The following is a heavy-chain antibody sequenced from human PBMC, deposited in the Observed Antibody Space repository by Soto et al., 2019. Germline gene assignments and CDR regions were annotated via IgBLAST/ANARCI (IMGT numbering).Heavy chain of an antibody. V-gene: IGHV4-39*01. CDR2: IYHSGTT. Sequence: SETLSLTCTVSGGSIGSSAFYWGWIRQPPGKGLEWIGSIYHSGTTYYNPSLTSRVSISVDTSKNQFSLKLSSVTAADTAVYYCTTGLTIFGVVISSGDYWGQGTLVTVSS. D-gene: IGHD3-3*01. CDR1: GGSIGSSAFY. J-gene: IGHJ4*02. CDR3: TTGLTIFGVVISSGDY.